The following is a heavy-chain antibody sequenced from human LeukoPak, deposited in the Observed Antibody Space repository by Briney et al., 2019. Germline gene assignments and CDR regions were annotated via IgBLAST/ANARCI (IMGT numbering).Heavy chain of an antibody. V-gene: IGHV4-59*01. CDR3: ARSPYCTSTSCYGAGTINY. CDR1: GGSMNTYY. CDR2: VYSNGYT. D-gene: IGHD2-2*01. J-gene: IGHJ4*02. Sequence: PSETLSLTCNDSGGSMNTYYWSWIRQPPGEALEWIGYVYSNGYTNYNPFLRSRVTMSVDTSKNQFSLKLSSVTAADTAVYYCARSPYCTSTSCYGAGTINYWGQGSLVIVSS.